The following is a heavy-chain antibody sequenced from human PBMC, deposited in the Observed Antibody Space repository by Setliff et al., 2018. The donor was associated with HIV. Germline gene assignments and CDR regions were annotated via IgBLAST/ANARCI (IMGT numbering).Heavy chain of an antibody. CDR3: ARVFTAGRREYYFDL. CDR2: IYYSGST. J-gene: IGHJ4*02. D-gene: IGHD6-6*01. CDR1: GGSISTYY. V-gene: IGHV4-59*08. Sequence: PSETLSLTCTVSGGSISTYYWSWIRQPPGKGLEWVGDIYYSGSTNHNPSLKSRVTISVDTSKNHFSLRLSSVTAADKAVYYCARVFTAGRREYYFDLWGQGTLVTVSS.